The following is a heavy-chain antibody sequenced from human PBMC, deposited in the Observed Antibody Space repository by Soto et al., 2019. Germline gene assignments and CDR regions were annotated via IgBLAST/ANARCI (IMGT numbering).Heavy chain of an antibody. Sequence: QITLKESGPTLAKPTQTLTLTCTFSGFSLSTNGVGVGWIRQTPGKALEWLALIYWDDDKRYSPSLKRRLTITKDTPKPQVVLTMTSMDPGDTATYYCAHRRTPSFPLDFWGQGTLVTVSS. CDR3: AHRRTPSFPLDF. D-gene: IGHD3-3*02. CDR1: GFSLSTNGVG. V-gene: IGHV2-5*02. J-gene: IGHJ4*02. CDR2: IYWDDDK.